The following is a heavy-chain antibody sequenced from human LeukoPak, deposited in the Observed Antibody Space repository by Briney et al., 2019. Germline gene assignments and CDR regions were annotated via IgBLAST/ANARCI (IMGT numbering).Heavy chain of an antibody. J-gene: IGHJ4*02. D-gene: IGHD6-13*01. Sequence: PSETLSLTCAVSSYSISSGFYWGWIRQPPGKGLEWIAAISHSGGTYYNPSLKSRVTLSIDTSKNKFSLRLSSVTAADTAVYYCARHRWQQLYYFDSWGRGTLVTVSS. V-gene: IGHV4-38-2*01. CDR1: SYSISSGFY. CDR2: ISHSGGT. CDR3: ARHRWQQLYYFDS.